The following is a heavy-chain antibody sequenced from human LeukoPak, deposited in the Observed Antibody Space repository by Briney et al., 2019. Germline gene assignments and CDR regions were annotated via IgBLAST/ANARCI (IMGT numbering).Heavy chain of an antibody. CDR1: GXSISGYY. V-gene: IGHV4-59*01. D-gene: IGHD6-13*01. CDR3: ARGCSAGTPHNWFDP. CDR2: IYYSGST. J-gene: IGHJ5*02. Sequence: PSETLSLTCTVSGXSISGYYWSWIRQPPGKGQEWIGYIYYSGSTNYNPSLKSRVTISVDTSKNQFSLKLSSVTAADTAVYYCARGCSAGTPHNWFDPWGQGTLVTVSS.